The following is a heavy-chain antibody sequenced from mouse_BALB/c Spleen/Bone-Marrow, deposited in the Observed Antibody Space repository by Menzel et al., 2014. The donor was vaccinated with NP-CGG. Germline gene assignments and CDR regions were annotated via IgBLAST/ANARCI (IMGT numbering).Heavy chain of an antibody. CDR1: GYAFXDYL. V-gene: IGHV1-54*01. CDR3: ARYDGYFDY. J-gene: IGHJ2*01. CDR2: INPGSGST. Sequence: VQLVESGAELVRPGTSVKVSCKASGYAFXDYLMEWLKRRPGQGLEWIGVINPGSGSTNYNEKFKDKATLTADKSSSTAYMQLSSLTSDDSAVYFCARYDGYFDYWGQGTILTVSS. D-gene: IGHD2-3*01.